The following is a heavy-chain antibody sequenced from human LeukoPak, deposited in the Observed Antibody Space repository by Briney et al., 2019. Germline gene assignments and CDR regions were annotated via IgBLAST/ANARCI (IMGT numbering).Heavy chain of an antibody. CDR3: AREQRDYYDSSGYYAGNWFDP. J-gene: IGHJ5*02. CDR2: IIPIFGTA. Sequence: SVKVSCKASGGTFSSYAISWVRRAPGQGLEWMGRIIPIFGTANYAQKFQGRVTITTDESTSTAYMELSSLRSEDTAVYYCAREQRDYYDSSGYYAGNWFDPWGQGTLVTVSS. CDR1: GGTFSSYA. V-gene: IGHV1-69*05. D-gene: IGHD3-22*01.